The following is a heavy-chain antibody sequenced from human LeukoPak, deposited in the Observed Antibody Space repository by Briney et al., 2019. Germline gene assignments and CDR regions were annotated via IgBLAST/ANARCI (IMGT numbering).Heavy chain of an antibody. J-gene: IGHJ4*02. V-gene: IGHV4-39*01. D-gene: IGHD3-10*01. CDR2: ISYSGTT. CDR3: AANSADYNTLGSSYKV. Sequence: TLSLTCTVSSASITSSPYFWGWIRQSPGKGLEWIGSISYSGTTYYNPSLKSRVTISVDTSKNQFSLKLNSVTAADTAVFYCAANSADYNTLGSSYKVWGQGTLVTVSS. CDR1: SASITSSPYF.